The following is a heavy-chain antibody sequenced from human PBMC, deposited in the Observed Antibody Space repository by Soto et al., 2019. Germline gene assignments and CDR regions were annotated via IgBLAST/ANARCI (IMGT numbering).Heavy chain of an antibody. J-gene: IGHJ4*02. CDR3: AKTVPGTKY. CDR1: GFTFSSYA. Sequence: EVQLLESGGGLVQPGGSLRLSCAASGFTFSSYAMSWVRQAPGKGLEWVSGISGSGDSTYYADSVKGRFTISRDNSKNTLFVQMNSLGAEDTALYYCAKTVPGTKYWGQGTLVTVSS. CDR2: ISGSGDST. D-gene: IGHD6-19*01. V-gene: IGHV3-23*01.